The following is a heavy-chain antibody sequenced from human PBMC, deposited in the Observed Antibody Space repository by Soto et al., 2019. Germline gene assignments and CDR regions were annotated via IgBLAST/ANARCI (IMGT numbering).Heavy chain of an antibody. J-gene: IGHJ6*02. V-gene: IGHV4-31*03. CDR3: AVSRDGYSMDV. D-gene: IGHD2-2*01. CDR2: IYYSGST. Sequence: QVQLQESGPGLVKPSQTLSLTCTVSGGSISSGGYYWSWVRQHPGKGLEWIGYIYYSGSTYYNPSLKSRVTISVDTSKDQFSLKLSSVTAADTAVYYCAVSRDGYSMDVWGQGTTVTVSS. CDR1: GGSISSGGYY.